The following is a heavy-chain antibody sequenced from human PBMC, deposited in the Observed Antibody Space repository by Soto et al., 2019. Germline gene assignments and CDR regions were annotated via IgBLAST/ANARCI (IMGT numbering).Heavy chain of an antibody. D-gene: IGHD6-19*01. Sequence: QVQLQESGPGLVKPSETLSLTCTVSGGSVSSGSYFWSWIRQPPGKGLEWIGYIYYSGSTNYNPSLKGRVTLSVDTSRNQFSLKLSSVTAADTAVYYCASYSSGWYDVSYWGQGTLVTVSS. CDR2: IYYSGST. CDR1: GGSVSSGSYF. J-gene: IGHJ4*02. CDR3: ASYSSGWYDVSY. V-gene: IGHV4-61*01.